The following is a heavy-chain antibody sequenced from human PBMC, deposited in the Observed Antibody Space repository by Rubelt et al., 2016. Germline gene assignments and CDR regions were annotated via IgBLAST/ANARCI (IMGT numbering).Heavy chain of an antibody. Sequence: QLQLQESGPGLVKPSETLSLTCTVSGGSISSSSYYWGWIRQPPGKGLEWIGSIYYSGSTYYNPSLKGRVTISVDTSKNQFSLKRSSVTAADTAVYYCARLTIYYYYYGMDVWGQGTTVTVSS. J-gene: IGHJ6*02. CDR2: IYYSGST. CDR1: GGSISSSSYY. CDR3: ARLTIYYYYYGMDV. V-gene: IGHV4-39*01.